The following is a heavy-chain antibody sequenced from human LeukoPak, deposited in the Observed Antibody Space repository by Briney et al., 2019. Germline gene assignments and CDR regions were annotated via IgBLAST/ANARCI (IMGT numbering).Heavy chain of an antibody. D-gene: IGHD1-26*01. CDR2: INHSGST. V-gene: IGHV4-34*01. Sequence: SETLSLTCAVYGGSFSGYYWSWIRQPPGKGLEWIGEINHSGSTNYNPSLKSRVTISVDTSKNQFSLKLSSVAAADTAVYYCARGTRHLNGGSYRFDPWGQGTLVTVSS. CDR1: GGSFSGYY. J-gene: IGHJ5*02. CDR3: ARGTRHLNGGSYRFDP.